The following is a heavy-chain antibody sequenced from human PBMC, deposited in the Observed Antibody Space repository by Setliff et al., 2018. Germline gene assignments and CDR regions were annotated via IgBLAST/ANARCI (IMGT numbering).Heavy chain of an antibody. CDR1: GDSISSSNW. V-gene: IGHV4-4*02. D-gene: IGHD1-26*01. CDR3: ARSSYSGSYLSV. CDR2: IYHSGST. J-gene: IGHJ6*02. Sequence: SETLSLTCAVSGDSISSSNWWNWVRQPPGKGLEWIGEIYHSGSTKYNPSLKIRVTISVDKSKNQFSLKLSSVTAADTAVYYCARSSYSGSYLSVWGQGTTVTVSS.